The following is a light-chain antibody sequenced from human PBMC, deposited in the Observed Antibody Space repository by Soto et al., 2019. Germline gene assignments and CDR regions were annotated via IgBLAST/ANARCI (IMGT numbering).Light chain of an antibody. CDR1: SGHSSYA. CDR2: LNSDGSH. Sequence: QPVLTQSPSASASLGASVKLTCTLSSGHSSYAIAWHQQQPEKGPRYLMKLNSDGSHSKGDGIPDRFSGSSSGAERYLTISILQSEDEADYYCQTWGTGIPVVFGGGTKLTVL. V-gene: IGLV4-69*01. CDR3: QTWGTGIPVV. J-gene: IGLJ2*01.